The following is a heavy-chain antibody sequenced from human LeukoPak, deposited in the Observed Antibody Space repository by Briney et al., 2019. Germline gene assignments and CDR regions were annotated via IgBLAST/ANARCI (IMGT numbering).Heavy chain of an antibody. D-gene: IGHD4-17*01. V-gene: IGHV3-23*01. CDR2: IRAGGDTT. Sequence: GGSLRLSCTAAGFTFRTYAMIWIRQAPGKGLEWVSAIRAGGDTTVYADAVRGRFTISRDNSNNALYLQMNALRADDTAVYYCARDPNGDYIGAFDFWGQGTMVTVSS. J-gene: IGHJ3*01. CDR3: ARDPNGDYIGAFDF. CDR1: GFTFRTYA.